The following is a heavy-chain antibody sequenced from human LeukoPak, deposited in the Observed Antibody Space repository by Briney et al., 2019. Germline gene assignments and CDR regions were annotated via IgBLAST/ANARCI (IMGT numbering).Heavy chain of an antibody. CDR2: IYTSGST. D-gene: IGHD3-9*01. CDR1: GGSISSGSYY. V-gene: IGHV4-61*02. J-gene: IGHJ4*02. Sequence: RPSQTLSLTCTVSGGSISSGSYYWSWIRQPAGKGLEWIGRIYTSGSTNYNPSLKSRVTISVDTSKSQFSLKLSSVTAADTAVYYCARETETYYDILTGYSATDYWGQGTLVTVSS. CDR3: ARETETYYDILTGYSATDY.